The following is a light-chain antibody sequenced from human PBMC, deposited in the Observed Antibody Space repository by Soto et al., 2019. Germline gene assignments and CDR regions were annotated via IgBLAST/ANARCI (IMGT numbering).Light chain of an antibody. V-gene: IGKV3-20*01. J-gene: IGKJ4*01. CDR2: GAS. CDR3: QQYGSSPRLT. Sequence: EIMLTQSPGTLSLSPGERATLSCRASQSVSSSYLAWYQQKPGQAPRLLIYGASSRATGIPDRFSGSGSGTDFTLTISRLEPEDFAVYYCQQYGSSPRLTFGGGTNVDIK. CDR1: QSVSSSY.